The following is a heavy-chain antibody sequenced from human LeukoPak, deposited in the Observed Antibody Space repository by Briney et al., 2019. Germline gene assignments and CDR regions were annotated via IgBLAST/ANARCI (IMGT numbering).Heavy chain of an antibody. D-gene: IGHD5-24*01. CDR3: ARASNPWLQLS. Sequence: GGSLRLSCAASGFTFSNYWMIWVRQARGNGLEWVANIQQDGGQKRYADSVRGRFTVSRDNAQTSLYLHMNSLRAEDTAVYYCARASNPWLQLSWGQGTLVTVSS. V-gene: IGHV3-7*03. CDR1: GFTFSNYW. J-gene: IGHJ4*02. CDR2: IQQDGGQK.